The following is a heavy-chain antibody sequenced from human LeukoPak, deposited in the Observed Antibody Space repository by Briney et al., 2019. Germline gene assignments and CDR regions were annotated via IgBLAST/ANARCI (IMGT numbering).Heavy chain of an antibody. CDR2: IYPGDSET. CDR1: GYWFTSYW. Sequence: GESLKISCKGSGYWFTSYWIGWVRQLPGKGLELMGIIYPGDSETRYSPSFQGQVTFSADKSITTAYLQWSSLKASDTAMYYCARVAEGTTYCGVDCYNYYYYSMDVWGQGTTVTVSS. J-gene: IGHJ6*02. CDR3: ARVAEGTTYCGVDCYNYYYYSMDV. V-gene: IGHV5-51*01. D-gene: IGHD2-21*02.